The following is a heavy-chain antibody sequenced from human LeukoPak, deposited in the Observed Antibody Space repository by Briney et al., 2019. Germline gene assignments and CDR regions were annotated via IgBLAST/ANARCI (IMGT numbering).Heavy chain of an antibody. CDR3: ASPGVLLRPSPGFRPYYFDY. Sequence: GASVTVSCKASGGTFSSYAISWVRQAPGQGLEWMGGIIPIFGTANYAQKFQGRVTITADESTSTAYMELSSLRSEDTAVYYCASPGVLLRPSPGFRPYYFDYWGQGTLVTVSS. CDR1: GGTFSSYA. CDR2: IIPIFGTA. V-gene: IGHV1-69*13. D-gene: IGHD5-18*01. J-gene: IGHJ4*02.